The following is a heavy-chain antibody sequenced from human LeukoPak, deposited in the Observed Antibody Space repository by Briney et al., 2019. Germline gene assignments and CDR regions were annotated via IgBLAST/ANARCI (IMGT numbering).Heavy chain of an antibody. CDR1: GGSISSHY. CDR2: IYYSGST. D-gene: IGHD2-2*01. J-gene: IGHJ5*02. V-gene: IGHV4-59*11. CDR3: ARGTPLVPAAKKNWFDP. Sequence: SETLSLTCTVSGGSISSHYRSWIRQPPGKGLEWIGYIYYSGSTNYNPSLKSRVTISVDTSKNQFSLKLSSVTAADTAVYYCARGTPLVPAAKKNWFDPWGQGTLVTVSS.